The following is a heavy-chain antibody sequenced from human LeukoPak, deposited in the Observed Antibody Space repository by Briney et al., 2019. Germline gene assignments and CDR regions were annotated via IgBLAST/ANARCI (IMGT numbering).Heavy chain of an antibody. CDR1: GFTFSNAW. V-gene: IGHV3-15*01. CDR3: TTGLVQVGFFYMDV. Sequence: GGSLRLSCAASGFTFSNAWMSWVRQAPGKGLEWVGRIKSKTDGGTTDYAAPVKGRFTISRDDSKNTLYLQMNSLKTEDTAVYYCTTGLVQVGFFYMDVWGKGTTVTISS. D-gene: IGHD3-10*01. CDR2: IKSKTDGGTT. J-gene: IGHJ6*03.